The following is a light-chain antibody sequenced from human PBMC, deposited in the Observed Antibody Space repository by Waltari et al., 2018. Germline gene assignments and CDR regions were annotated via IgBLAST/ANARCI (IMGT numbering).Light chain of an antibody. V-gene: IGLV3-1*01. J-gene: IGLJ1*01. Sequence: SYELTQPPSLSVSPGQTARITCSGNSLGDKFASWYQQKPGQSPVLVIYQDNRRPSGIPERFSASNSGNTATLTISGTQPLDEADYYCQAWDRTTFYVFGTGTKVTVL. CDR3: QAWDRTTFYV. CDR1: SLGDKF. CDR2: QDN.